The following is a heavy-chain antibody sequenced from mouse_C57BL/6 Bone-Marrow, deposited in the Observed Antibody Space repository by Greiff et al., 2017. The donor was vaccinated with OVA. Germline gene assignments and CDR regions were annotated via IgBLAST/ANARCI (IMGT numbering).Heavy chain of an antibody. V-gene: IGHV1-69*01. J-gene: IGHJ4*01. D-gene: IGHD2-2*01. Sequence: QVQLQQPGAELVMPGASVKLSCKASGYTFTSYWMHWVKQRPGQGLEWIGEIDPSDSYTNYNQKFKGKSTLTVDKPSSTDYMQLSSLTSEDSAVYYCAREVTSYYYAMDYWGQGTSVTGSS. CDR1: GYTFTSYW. CDR3: AREVTSYYYAMDY. CDR2: IDPSDSYT.